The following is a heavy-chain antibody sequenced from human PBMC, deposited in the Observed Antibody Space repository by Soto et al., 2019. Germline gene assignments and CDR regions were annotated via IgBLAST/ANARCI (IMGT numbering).Heavy chain of an antibody. Sequence: SETLSLTCTVSGASVSGYYWSWIRQPPGKGLEWIGEINHSGSTNYNPSLKSRVTISVDTSKNQFSLKLSSVTAADTAVYYCARGRHILTGYYRPINTWFDPWGQGTLVTVSS. J-gene: IGHJ5*02. D-gene: IGHD3-9*01. CDR3: ARGRHILTGYYRPINTWFDP. CDR2: INHSGST. CDR1: GASVSGYY. V-gene: IGHV4-34*01.